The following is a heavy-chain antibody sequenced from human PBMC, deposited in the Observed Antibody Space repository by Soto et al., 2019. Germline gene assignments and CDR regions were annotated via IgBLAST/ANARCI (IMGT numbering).Heavy chain of an antibody. CDR2: ISSTTNYI. CDR1: VFTFTSYS. V-gene: IGHV3-21*06. CDR3: ARESEDLTSNFDY. Sequence: PWWSLRLSCSASVFTFTSYSMNWFRQAPGKGLEWVSPISSTTNYIYYGDSMKGRFTISRDNAKNSLYLEMNSLRAEDTAVYYCARESEDLTSNFDYWGQGTLVTVSS. J-gene: IGHJ4*02.